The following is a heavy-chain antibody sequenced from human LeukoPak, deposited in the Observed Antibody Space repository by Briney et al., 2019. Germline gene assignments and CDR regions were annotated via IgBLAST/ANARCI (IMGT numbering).Heavy chain of an antibody. CDR1: GGSISSSIYY. CDR2: IYYSGST. J-gene: IGHJ4*02. V-gene: IGHV4-39*01. CDR3: ARLNEERSFDY. Sequence: SETLSLTCTVSGGSISSSIYYWGCIRQPPGKGLEWIGSIYYSGSTYYNPSLKSRVTISVDTSKNQFSLKLSSVTAADKAVYYCARLNEERSFDYWGQGTLVTVSS.